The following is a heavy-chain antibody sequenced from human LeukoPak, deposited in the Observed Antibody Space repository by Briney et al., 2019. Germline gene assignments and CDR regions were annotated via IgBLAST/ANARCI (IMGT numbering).Heavy chain of an antibody. Sequence: GGSLRLSCAASGFTFSDHYMDWVRQAPGKGLEYVSAISNNGGSTFYADSVQGRFTISRDNSKNTLYLQMDSLKVEDMAVYYCARVGNSGAFDIWGRGTVVIVSS. V-gene: IGHV3-64*02. J-gene: IGHJ3*02. CDR1: GFTFSDHY. CDR3: ARVGNSGAFDI. D-gene: IGHD5-24*01. CDR2: ISNNGGST.